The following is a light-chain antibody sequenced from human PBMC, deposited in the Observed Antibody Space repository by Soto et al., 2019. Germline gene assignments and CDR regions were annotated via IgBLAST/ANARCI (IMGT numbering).Light chain of an antibody. Sequence: QSALTQPASVSGSPGQSITISCTGTSSDVGGYNYDSWYQQQPGKAPKLMIYEVSKRPSGVPDRFSGSKSSNTASPTVSGLQVEDEGDYCCISCLGNRNRMFGGGTRETVL. CDR1: SSDVGGYNY. CDR3: ISCLGNRNRM. J-gene: IGLJ7*01. CDR2: EVS. V-gene: IGLV2-8*01.